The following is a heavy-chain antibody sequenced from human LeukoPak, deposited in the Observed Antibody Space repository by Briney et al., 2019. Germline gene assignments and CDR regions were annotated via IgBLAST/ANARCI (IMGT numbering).Heavy chain of an antibody. D-gene: IGHD2-2*01. CDR1: GVSFSGYY. Sequence: KPSETLSLTCAVYGVSFSGYYWSWIRQPPGKGLEWVGEINHSGSTNYNPSLKSRVTISVDTSKNQFSLKLSSVTAADTAVYYCARGPGGVVVVPAARYYYYYYMDVWGKGTTVTVSS. CDR2: INHSGST. V-gene: IGHV4-34*01. CDR3: ARGPGGVVVVPAARYYYYYYMDV. J-gene: IGHJ6*03.